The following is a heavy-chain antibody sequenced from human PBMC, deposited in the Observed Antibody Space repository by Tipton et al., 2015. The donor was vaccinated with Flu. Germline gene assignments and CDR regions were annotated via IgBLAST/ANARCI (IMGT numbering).Heavy chain of an antibody. J-gene: IGHJ4*02. CDR2: IYPDDSDT. CDR3: VRQNCGGDCYTDY. Sequence: VQLVQSGAEVKKPGESLKISCKGSGSSFSSYWIAWVRQRPGKGLEWMGIIYPDDSDTKYSPSFQGQVTFSADKSVNTAYLQWTSLKASDTATYFCVRQNCGGDCYTDYWGKGTLVTVSS. CDR1: GSSFSSYW. D-gene: IGHD2-21*02. V-gene: IGHV5-51*01.